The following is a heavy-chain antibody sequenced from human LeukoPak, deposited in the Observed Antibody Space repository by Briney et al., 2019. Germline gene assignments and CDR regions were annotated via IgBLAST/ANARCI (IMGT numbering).Heavy chain of an antibody. D-gene: IGHD5-12*01. V-gene: IGHV1-2*06. J-gene: IGHJ4*02. Sequence: GASVKVSCKASGYTFTGYYMHWVRQAPGQGLEWMGRINPNSGGTNYAEKFQGRVTMTRDTSISTAYMELSRLRSDDTAVYYCARAVATVADFDYWGQGTLVTVSS. CDR3: ARAVATVADFDY. CDR2: INPNSGGT. CDR1: GYTFTGYY.